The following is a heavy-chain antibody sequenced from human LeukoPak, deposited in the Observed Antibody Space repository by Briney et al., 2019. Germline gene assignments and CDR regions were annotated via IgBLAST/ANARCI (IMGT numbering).Heavy chain of an antibody. CDR2: ISGSGGST. J-gene: IGHJ4*02. D-gene: IGHD2-15*01. V-gene: IGHV3-23*01. Sequence: GGSLRLSCAASGFTFSSYAMSWVRQAPGKGLVWVSAISGSGGSTYYADSVKGRFTISRDNSKNTLYLQMNSLRAEDTAVYYCAKDQGSTEVVAAIPDYFDYWGQGTLVTVSS. CDR1: GFTFSSYA. CDR3: AKDQGSTEVVAAIPDYFDY.